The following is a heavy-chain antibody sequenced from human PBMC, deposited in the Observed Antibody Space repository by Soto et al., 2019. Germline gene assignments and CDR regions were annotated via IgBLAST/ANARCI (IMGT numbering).Heavy chain of an antibody. CDR1: GFTFSSYE. V-gene: IGHV3-48*03. D-gene: IGHD2-15*01. Sequence: GGSLRLSCAASGFTFSSYEMNWVRQAPGKGPEWVSYISSSGSTIYYADSVKGRFTISRDNAKNSLYLQMNSLRAEDTAVYYCARGEYCSGGSCLYYYYYGMDVWGQGTTVTVSS. CDR2: ISSSGSTI. J-gene: IGHJ6*02. CDR3: ARGEYCSGGSCLYYYYYGMDV.